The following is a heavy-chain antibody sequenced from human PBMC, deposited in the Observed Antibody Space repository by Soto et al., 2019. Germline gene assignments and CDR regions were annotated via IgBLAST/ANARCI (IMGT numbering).Heavy chain of an antibody. CDR3: AIALGIAAAGTWFDP. CDR2: ISGSGGST. J-gene: IGHJ5*02. V-gene: IGHV3-23*01. Sequence: GGSLRLSCAASGFTFSSYAMSWVRQAPGKGLEWVSAISGSGGSTYYAEPVKGRFTISRDNSKNTLYLQMNSLRAEDTAVYYCAIALGIAAAGTWFDPWGQRTLVTVSS. D-gene: IGHD6-13*01. CDR1: GFTFSSYA.